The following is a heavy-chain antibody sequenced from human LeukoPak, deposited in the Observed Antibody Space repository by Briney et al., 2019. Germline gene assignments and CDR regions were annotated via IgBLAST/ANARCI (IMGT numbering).Heavy chain of an antibody. Sequence: PGGSLRLPCAASGFTFSSYSMNWVRQAPGKGLEWVSYISSSSSTIYYADSVKGRFTISRDNAKNSLYLQMNSLRAEDTAVYYCARELVWFGELTEYWGQGTLVTVSS. CDR1: GFTFSSYS. D-gene: IGHD3-10*01. CDR2: ISSSSSTI. CDR3: ARELVWFGELTEY. V-gene: IGHV3-48*04. J-gene: IGHJ4*02.